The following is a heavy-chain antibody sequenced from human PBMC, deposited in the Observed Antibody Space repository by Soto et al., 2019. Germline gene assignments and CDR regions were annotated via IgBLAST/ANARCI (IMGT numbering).Heavy chain of an antibody. CDR2: IYYSGST. Sequence: QLQLQESGPGLVKPSETLSLTCTVSGGSISSSSYYWGWIRQPPGKGLEWIGSIYYSGSTYYNPSLKSRVTISVDTSKNQFSLKLSSVTAADTAVYYCARQMGEDYGDYTDAFDIWGQGTMVTVSS. J-gene: IGHJ3*02. V-gene: IGHV4-39*01. CDR3: ARQMGEDYGDYTDAFDI. D-gene: IGHD4-17*01. CDR1: GGSISSSSYY.